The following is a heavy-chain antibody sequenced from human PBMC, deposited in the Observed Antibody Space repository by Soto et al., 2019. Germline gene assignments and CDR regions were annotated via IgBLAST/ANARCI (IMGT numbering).Heavy chain of an antibody. Sequence: QVQLQQWGAGLLKPSETLSLTCAVYGGSFSGYYWSWIRQPPGKGLERIGEINHSGSTNYNPSLKSGVTITVDPAKNQFALELSSVTAADTAVYYYARGCTTGTTFDYWGQGTQVTVSS. D-gene: IGHD1-1*01. CDR3: ARGCTTGTTFDY. CDR2: INHSGST. J-gene: IGHJ4*02. CDR1: GGSFSGYY. V-gene: IGHV4-34*01.